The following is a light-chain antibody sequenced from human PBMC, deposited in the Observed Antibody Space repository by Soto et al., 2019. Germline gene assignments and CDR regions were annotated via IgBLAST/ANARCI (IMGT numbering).Light chain of an antibody. CDR1: SSNIGDRD. CDR2: GLN. CDR3: STWDDSLNGWV. Sequence: QSVLTQPPSASGTPGQRVSISCSGSSSNIGDRDVDWYQQVPGTAPKLLIYGLNQRPSGVPDRFSAYKSGASASLAISGLQFGDEAVYYCSTWDDSLNGWVFGGGTKLTVL. J-gene: IGLJ3*02. V-gene: IGLV1-44*01.